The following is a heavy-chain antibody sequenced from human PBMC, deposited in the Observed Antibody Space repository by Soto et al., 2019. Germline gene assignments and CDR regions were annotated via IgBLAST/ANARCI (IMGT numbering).Heavy chain of an antibody. CDR2: IWYDGSNK. J-gene: IGHJ4*02. CDR1: GFTFSSYG. Sequence: QVQLVESGGGVVQPGRSLRLSCAASGFTFSSYGMHWVRQAPGKGLEWVAVIWYDGSNKYYADSVKGRFTISRDNSKNTLYLQMNSLRAEDTAVYYCARESAAGTSHFDYWGQGTLVTVSS. CDR3: ARESAAGTSHFDY. D-gene: IGHD6-13*01. V-gene: IGHV3-33*01.